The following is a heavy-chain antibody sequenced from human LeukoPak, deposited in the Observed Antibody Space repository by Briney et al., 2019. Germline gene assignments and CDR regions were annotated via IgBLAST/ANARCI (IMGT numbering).Heavy chain of an antibody. CDR2: INPNSGGT. D-gene: IGHD3-3*01. CDR1: GNTFTGYY. Sequence: ASVKVSCKASGNTFTGYYMHWVRQAPGQGLEWMGWINPNSGGTNYAQKFQGRVTMTRDTSISTAYMELSRLRSDDTAVYYCARGDYDFWSGYSSFDYWGQGTLVTVSS. V-gene: IGHV1-2*02. CDR3: ARGDYDFWSGYSSFDY. J-gene: IGHJ4*02.